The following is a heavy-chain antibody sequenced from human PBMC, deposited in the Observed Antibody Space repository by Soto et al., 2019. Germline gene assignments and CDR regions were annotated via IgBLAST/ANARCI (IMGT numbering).Heavy chain of an antibody. Sequence: EVQLVESGGGLVQPGRSLSLSCAASAFTFDDYAMHWVRQAPGKGLEGVSGISWNSGSIGYADSVKGGFTISRDNAKKSLYLQMNSLRAEDTALYYCAKDMSSWDGAFDIWCQGTIVTVSS. CDR3: AKDMSSWDGAFDI. D-gene: IGHD1-26*01. CDR1: AFTFDDYA. CDR2: ISWNSGSI. V-gene: IGHV3-9*01. J-gene: IGHJ3*02.